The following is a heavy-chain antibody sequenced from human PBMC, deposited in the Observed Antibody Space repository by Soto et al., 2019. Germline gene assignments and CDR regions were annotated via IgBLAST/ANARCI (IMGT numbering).Heavy chain of an antibody. CDR3: TGSGRYFDWLPLFDY. CDR1: GGTFSSYT. V-gene: IGHV1-69*02. CDR2: IIPILGIA. Sequence: ASVKVSCKASGGTFSSYTISWVRQAPGQGLEWMGRIIPILGIANYAQKFQGRVTITADKSTSTAYMELSSLRSEDTAVYYCTGSGRYFDWLPLFDYWGQGTLVTVS. D-gene: IGHD3-9*01. J-gene: IGHJ4*02.